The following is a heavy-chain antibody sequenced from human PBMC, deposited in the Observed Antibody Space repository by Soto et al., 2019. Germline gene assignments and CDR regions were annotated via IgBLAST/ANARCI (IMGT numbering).Heavy chain of an antibody. J-gene: IGHJ5*02. CDR1: GYKFTSSW. CDR3: ARKDKSGYFNWFDP. V-gene: IGHV5-51*01. D-gene: IGHD3-22*01. CDR2: IFPSDSDT. Sequence: GESLKTSCRSSGYKFTSSWIVWVRQMPGKGLEWMGIIFPSDSDTRYSQSYQGQVTISADRSTSTVFLQWASLKASDTAVYFCARKDKSGYFNWFDPWGQGTLVTVSS.